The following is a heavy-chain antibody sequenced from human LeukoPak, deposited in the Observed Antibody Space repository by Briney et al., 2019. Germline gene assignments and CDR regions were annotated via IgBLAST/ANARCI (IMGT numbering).Heavy chain of an antibody. J-gene: IGHJ3*02. V-gene: IGHV1-69*06. CDR3: ASDIVVSTGAFDI. CDR1: GGTFSSYA. D-gene: IGHD2-15*01. Sequence: GASVKVSCNASGGTFSSYAISWVRQAPGQGLEWMGGIIPIFGTANYAQKFQGRVTITADKSTSTAYMELSSLRSEDTAVYYCASDIVVSTGAFDIWGQGTMVTVSS. CDR2: IIPIFGTA.